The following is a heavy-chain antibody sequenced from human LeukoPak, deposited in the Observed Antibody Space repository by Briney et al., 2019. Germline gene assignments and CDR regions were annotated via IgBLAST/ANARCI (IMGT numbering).Heavy chain of an antibody. V-gene: IGHV1-2*02. CDR2: INPNSGGT. CDR3: ARVAVLMLYGSSFYYFDY. D-gene: IGHD2-8*01. Sequence: ASVKVSCKASGYTFTDFYINWVRPAPGQGLEWMGWINPNSGGTNYAQKFQDRVTMTRDTSISTAYIELSRLRSDDTAVYYCARVAVLMLYGSSFYYFDYWGQGALVTVSS. CDR1: GYTFTDFY. J-gene: IGHJ4*02.